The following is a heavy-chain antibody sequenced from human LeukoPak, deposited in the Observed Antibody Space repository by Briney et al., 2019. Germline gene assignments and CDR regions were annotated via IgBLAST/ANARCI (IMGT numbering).Heavy chain of an antibody. CDR1: GFTFSSYA. J-gene: IGHJ3*02. Sequence: PGGSLRLSCAASGFTFSSYAMSWVRQAPGKGLEWVSSISSSSSYIYYADSVKGRFTISRDNAKNSLYLQMNSLRAEDTAVYYCASYYYGDYDFDAFDIWGQGTMVTVSS. V-gene: IGHV3-21*01. D-gene: IGHD4-17*01. CDR3: ASYYYGDYDFDAFDI. CDR2: ISSSSSYI.